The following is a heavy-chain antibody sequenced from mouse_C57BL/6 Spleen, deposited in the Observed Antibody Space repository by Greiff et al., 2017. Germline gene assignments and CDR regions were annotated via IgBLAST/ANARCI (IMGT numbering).Heavy chain of an antibody. CDR1: GYTFTSYW. D-gene: IGHD2-3*01. V-gene: IGHV1-52*01. Sequence: QVQLQQPGAELVRPGSSVKLSCKASGYTFTSYWMHWVKQRPIQGLEWIGNIDPSDSDTHYNQKFKDKATLTVDKSSSTAYMQLSSLTSADSAVYYCARSRRYDGLDYWGQGTTLTVSS. J-gene: IGHJ2*01. CDR3: ARSRRYDGLDY. CDR2: IDPSDSDT.